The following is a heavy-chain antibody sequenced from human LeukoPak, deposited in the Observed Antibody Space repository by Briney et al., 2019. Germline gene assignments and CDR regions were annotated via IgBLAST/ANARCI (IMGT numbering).Heavy chain of an antibody. J-gene: IGHJ6*03. Sequence: ASVKVSCKASGYTFTGYYMHWVRQAPGQGLEWMGWISAYNGNTNYAQKLQGRVTMTTDTSTSTAYMELRSLRSDDTAVYYCARAGSGWATNYYYMDVWGKGTTVTISS. D-gene: IGHD6-19*01. CDR3: ARAGSGWATNYYYMDV. CDR2: ISAYNGNT. CDR1: GYTFTGYY. V-gene: IGHV1-18*04.